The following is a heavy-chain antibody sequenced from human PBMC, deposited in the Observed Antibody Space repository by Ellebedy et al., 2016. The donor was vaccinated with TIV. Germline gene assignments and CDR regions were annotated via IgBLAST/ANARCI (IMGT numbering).Heavy chain of an antibody. Sequence: SGPTLVKPTQTLTLTCTFSGFSLSTSGVCMSWIRQPPGKALEWLARIDWDDDKYYSRSLKTRLAISKDTSKNQVVLTMTNMEAADTATYYCARIGSCISHSSGLDLWGHGTLVTVSS. CDR1: GFSLSTSGVC. CDR3: ARIGSCISHSSGLDL. D-gene: IGHD6-19*01. V-gene: IGHV2-70*11. CDR2: IDWDDDK. J-gene: IGHJ2*01.